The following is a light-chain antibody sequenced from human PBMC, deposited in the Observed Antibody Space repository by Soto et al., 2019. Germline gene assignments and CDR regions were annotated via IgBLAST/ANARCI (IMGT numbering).Light chain of an antibody. J-gene: IGKJ1*01. CDR1: QTISSW. Sequence: DIQMTQSPSTLSESVGDRVTITCRASQTISSWLAWYQQKPGKAPKLLIYKASTLKSGVPPRFSGSGSGTEFTLTISSLQPDDFATYYCQHYNSYSEAFGQGTKVEI. V-gene: IGKV1-5*03. CDR2: KAS. CDR3: QHYNSYSEA.